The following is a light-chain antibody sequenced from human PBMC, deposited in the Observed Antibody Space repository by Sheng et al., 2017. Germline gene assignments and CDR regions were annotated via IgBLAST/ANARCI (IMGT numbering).Light chain of an antibody. V-gene: IGLV3-1*01. CDR2: QDS. J-gene: IGLJ1*01. Sequence: SYELTQPPSVSVSPGQTASITCSGDKLGDKYACWYQQKPGQSPVLVIYQDSKRPSGIPERFSGSKSGTSASLAISGLRSEDEADYYCAGWDAGLSGYVFGAGTKVTVL. CDR1: KLGDKY. CDR3: AGWDAGLSGYV.